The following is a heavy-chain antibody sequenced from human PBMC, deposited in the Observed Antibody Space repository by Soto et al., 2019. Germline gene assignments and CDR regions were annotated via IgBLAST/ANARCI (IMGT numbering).Heavy chain of an antibody. J-gene: IGHJ4*02. CDR3: AKNEDN. V-gene: IGHV3-30*18. CDR2: ISYDGSNK. CDR1: GFTFSSYG. Sequence: GGSLRLSCAASGFTFSSYGMHWVRQAPGKGLEWVAVISYDGSNKYYADSVKGRFTISRDNSKNTLYLQMNSLRAEDTAVYYCAKNEDNWGQGTLVTVSS.